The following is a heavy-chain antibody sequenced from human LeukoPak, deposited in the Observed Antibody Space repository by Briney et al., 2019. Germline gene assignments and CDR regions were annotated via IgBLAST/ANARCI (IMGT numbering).Heavy chain of an antibody. V-gene: IGHV4-31*03. D-gene: IGHD3-16*02. Sequence: SQTLSLTCTVSGGSISSGGYYWSWIRQHPGKGLEWIGYISYSGSTYYNPSLKSRVTISVDTSKNQFSLKLSSVTAADTAVYYCARVNGWGSYRYTEVNYFDYWGQGTLVTVSS. CDR2: ISYSGST. J-gene: IGHJ4*02. CDR3: ARVNGWGSYRYTEVNYFDY. CDR1: GGSISSGGYY.